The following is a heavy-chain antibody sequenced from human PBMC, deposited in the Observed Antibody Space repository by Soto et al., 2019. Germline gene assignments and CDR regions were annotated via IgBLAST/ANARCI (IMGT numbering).Heavy chain of an antibody. J-gene: IGHJ6*02. CDR3: ARYDSSGYYWPYYYYGMDV. CDR2: ISSSSSYI. Sequence: EVQLVESGGGLVKPGGSLRLSCAASGFTFSTYSMNWLRQAPGKGLEWVSSISSSSSYIYYADSVKGRFTISRDNAKNSLYLQMNSLRAEDTAVYYCARYDSSGYYWPYYYYGMDVWGQGTTVIVSS. V-gene: IGHV3-21*01. CDR1: GFTFSTYS. D-gene: IGHD3-22*01.